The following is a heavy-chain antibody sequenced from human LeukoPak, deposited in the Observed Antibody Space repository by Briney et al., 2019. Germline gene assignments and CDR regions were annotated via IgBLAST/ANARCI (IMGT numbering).Heavy chain of an antibody. D-gene: IGHD3-22*01. Sequence: PSETLSLTCTVSGGSISSYYWSWIRQPPGKGLEWIGEINHSGSTNYNPSLKSRVTISVDTSKNQFSLKLSSVTAADTAVYYCARVLSHYDSSGYYYAHLRYFDYWGQGTLVTVSS. CDR3: ARVLSHYDSSGYYYAHLRYFDY. J-gene: IGHJ4*02. V-gene: IGHV4-34*01. CDR1: GGSISSYY. CDR2: INHSGST.